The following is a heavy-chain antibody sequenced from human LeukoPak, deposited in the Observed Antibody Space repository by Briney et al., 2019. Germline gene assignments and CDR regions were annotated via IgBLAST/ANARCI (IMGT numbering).Heavy chain of an antibody. CDR1: GFTFSSYG. J-gene: IGHJ6*02. CDR3: AKVRYCSGGSCYPGYYYYGMDV. CDR2: IWYDGSNK. V-gene: IGHV3-33*06. D-gene: IGHD2-15*01. Sequence: GGSLRLSCAASGFTFSSYGMHWVRQAPGKGLEWVAVIWYDGSNKYYADSVKGRFTISRDNSKNTLYLQMNSLRAEDTAVYYCAKVRYCSGGSCYPGYYYYGMDVWGQGTTVTVSS.